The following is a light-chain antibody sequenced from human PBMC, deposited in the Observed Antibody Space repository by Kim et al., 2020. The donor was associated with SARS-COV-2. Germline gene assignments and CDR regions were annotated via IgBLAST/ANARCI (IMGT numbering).Light chain of an antibody. J-gene: IGKJ4*01. V-gene: IGKV1-5*01. CDR2: DAS. Sequence: GDRVTIPCRASQSISSWLAWYQQKPGTAPKLLIYDASSLESGVPSRFSGSGSGTEFTLTISSLQPDDFATYYCQQYNSYPLTFGGGTKVDIK. CDR1: QSISSW. CDR3: QQYNSYPLT.